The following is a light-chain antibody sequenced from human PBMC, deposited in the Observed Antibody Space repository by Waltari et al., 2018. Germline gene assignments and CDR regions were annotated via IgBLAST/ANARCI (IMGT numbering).Light chain of an antibody. CDR3: QQYYEWPLT. Sequence: DIVMTQSPLSLPVTPGEPASMSCRSSQSVSSTLAWSQQKPGPPPSTLIYGASTRATATPARFSGSGSGTEFTLAISSLQSEDFAVYYCQQYYEWPLTFGGGTKVEIK. CDR1: QSVSST. V-gene: IGKV3D-15*01. J-gene: IGKJ4*01. CDR2: GAS.